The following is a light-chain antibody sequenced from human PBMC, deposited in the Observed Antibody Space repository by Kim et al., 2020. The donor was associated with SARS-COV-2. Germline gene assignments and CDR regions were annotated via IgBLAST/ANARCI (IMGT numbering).Light chain of an antibody. V-gene: IGLV1-47*01. Sequence: GRRATISCSETCATLGGNYVYRCHKHPGAAPKLFFFRMRQRPSGGPDSFSGVKTGASASLAISVLRCEGEAEYYCAVWDEGLSGWQFGGGTQLTV. CDR2: RMR. J-gene: IGLJ3*02. CDR1: CATLGGNY. CDR3: AVWDEGLSGWQ.